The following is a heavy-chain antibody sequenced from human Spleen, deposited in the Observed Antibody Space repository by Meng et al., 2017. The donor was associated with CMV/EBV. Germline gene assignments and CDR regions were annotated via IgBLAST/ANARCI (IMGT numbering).Heavy chain of an antibody. CDR1: GFTFSSYS. Sequence: SGFTFSSYSMNWVRQAPGKGLDWVSSISSSSSYIYYADSVKGRFTISRDNAKNSLYLQMNSLRAEDTAVYYCARELMTTVTPGGFDPWGQGTLVTVSS. CDR3: ARELMTTVTPGGFDP. J-gene: IGHJ5*02. CDR2: ISSSSSYI. D-gene: IGHD4-17*01. V-gene: IGHV3-21*01.